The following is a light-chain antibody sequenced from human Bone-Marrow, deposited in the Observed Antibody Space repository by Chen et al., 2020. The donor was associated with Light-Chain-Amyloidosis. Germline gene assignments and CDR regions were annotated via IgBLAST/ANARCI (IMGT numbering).Light chain of an antibody. CDR3: SSYTITNTLV. CDR1: SSYVGGDNH. Sequence: QSALTQPASVSGSPGQSITISCTGTSSYVGGDNHVSWYQQHPDKAPKLMIYEVTNRPSSVPVRFSGSKSDNTASLTISGLQTEDESDYFCSSYTITNTLVFGSGTRVTVL. CDR2: EVT. J-gene: IGLJ1*01. V-gene: IGLV2-14*01.